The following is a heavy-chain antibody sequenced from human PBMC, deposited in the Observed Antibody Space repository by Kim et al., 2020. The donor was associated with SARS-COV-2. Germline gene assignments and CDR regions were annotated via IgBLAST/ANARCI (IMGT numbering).Heavy chain of an antibody. D-gene: IGHD2-15*01. CDR2: INQGGSEK. J-gene: IGHJ4*02. CDR1: GFTFNQNW. Sequence: GGSLRLSCVGYGFTFNQNWMSWVRQAPGKGLEWLAIINQGGSEKHYVHSVEGRFTISRDNARNSLYLEMNNLRAEDTALHYCTRDHGGGNGDWGRGTLVTVSS. V-gene: IGHV3-7*03. CDR3: TRDHGGGNGD.